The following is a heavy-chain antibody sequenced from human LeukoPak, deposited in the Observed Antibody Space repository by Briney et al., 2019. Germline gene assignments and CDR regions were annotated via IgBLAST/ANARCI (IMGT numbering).Heavy chain of an antibody. J-gene: IGHJ5*01. CDR3: AIFATVTVPNWLDF. CDR1: GGSISGYF. CDR2: IYYTGAA. V-gene: IGHV4-59*01. Sequence: SETLSLTCTVSGGSISGYFWSWIRQPPGEGLQFIGYIYYTGAASYNPSLNSRVSMSVDTSKNQFSLKVSSVTAADTAVYYCAIFATVTVPNWLDFWGQGILVTVSS. D-gene: IGHD4-17*01.